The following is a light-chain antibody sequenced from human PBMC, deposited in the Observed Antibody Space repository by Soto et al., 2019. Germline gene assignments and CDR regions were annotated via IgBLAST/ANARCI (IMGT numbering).Light chain of an antibody. V-gene: IGKV3-20*01. CDR2: GAS. Sequence: EIVLTQSPGTLSLSPGERATLSCRASQSVSGSYLAWYQQKPGQAPRLLIYGASRRATGIPDRFSGSGSGTDFTLTISRMEPEDFAVFYCQQYSRSPGTFGQGTKLEIK. CDR3: QQYSRSPGT. CDR1: QSVSGSY. J-gene: IGKJ2*01.